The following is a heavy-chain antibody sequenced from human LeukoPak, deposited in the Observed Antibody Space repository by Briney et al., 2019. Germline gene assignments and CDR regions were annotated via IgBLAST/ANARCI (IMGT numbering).Heavy chain of an antibody. D-gene: IGHD3-22*01. CDR2: SHCSEKT. CDR3: ARDSGFYDRTGFYYAWYFDL. Sequence: SETLSLSCTVSSGSIFSHYWSWIRQSPEKGLEWLGYSHCSEKTDYNPSLKSRATISIDTSRNLFPLKLTSVTAADTAVYYCARDSGFYDRTGFYYAWYFDLWGRGTPVTVSS. V-gene: IGHV4-59*11. J-gene: IGHJ2*01. CDR1: SGSIFSHY.